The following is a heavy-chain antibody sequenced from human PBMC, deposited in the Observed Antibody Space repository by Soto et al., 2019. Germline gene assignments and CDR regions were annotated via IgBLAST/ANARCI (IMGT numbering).Heavy chain of an antibody. D-gene: IGHD3-3*01. J-gene: IGHJ6*02. CDR2: IYYSGST. Sequence: SETLSLTCTVSGGSISSYYWSWIRQPPGKGLEWIGYIYYSGSTNYNPSLKSRVTISVDTSKNQFSLKLSSVTAADTAVYYCARGRKYYDFWSGYYGMDVWGQGTTVT. CDR1: GGSISSYY. V-gene: IGHV4-59*01. CDR3: ARGRKYYDFWSGYYGMDV.